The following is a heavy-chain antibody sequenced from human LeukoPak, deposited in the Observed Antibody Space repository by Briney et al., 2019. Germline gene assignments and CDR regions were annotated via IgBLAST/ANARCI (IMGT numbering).Heavy chain of an antibody. V-gene: IGHV1-69*05. Sequence: SVKVSCKASGGTFSSYAISWVRQAPGQGLEWMGGIIPIFGIANYAQKFQGRVTITTDESTSTAYMELSSLRSEDTAVYYCARWAGDGYNYYFDYWGQGTLVTVSS. D-gene: IGHD5-24*01. CDR2: IIPIFGIA. CDR3: ARWAGDGYNYYFDY. CDR1: GGTFSSYA. J-gene: IGHJ4*02.